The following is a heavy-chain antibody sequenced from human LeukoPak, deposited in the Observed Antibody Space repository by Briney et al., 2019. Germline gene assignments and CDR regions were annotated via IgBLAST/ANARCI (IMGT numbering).Heavy chain of an antibody. V-gene: IGHV3-11*01. CDR2: ISSGGITI. CDR3: ARVNSSSWYRDYYGMDV. D-gene: IGHD6-13*01. CDR1: GFPFSDSY. Sequence: GGSLTLPCAASGFPFSDSYMSWIRQAPGKGLEWVSLISSGGITIYYADSVKGRFTVSRDNAKNSLFLLMNSLRAEDTAVYYCARVNSSSWYRDYYGMDVWGQGTTVTVSS. J-gene: IGHJ6*02.